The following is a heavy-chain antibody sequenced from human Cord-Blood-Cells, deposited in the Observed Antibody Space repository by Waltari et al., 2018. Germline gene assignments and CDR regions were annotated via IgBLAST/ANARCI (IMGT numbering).Heavy chain of an antibody. Sequence: QVQLVESGGGVVQPGRFLRLSCAASGFTFSSSGMHWLRQGPCERLEWVAVISYDGSNKYYADSVKGRFTISRDNSKNTLYLQMNSLRAEDTAVYYCAKDRGIAAAGTPYYGMDVWGQGTTVTVSS. J-gene: IGHJ6*02. V-gene: IGHV3-30*18. CDR2: ISYDGSNK. CDR3: AKDRGIAAAGTPYYGMDV. CDR1: GFTFSSSG. D-gene: IGHD6-13*01.